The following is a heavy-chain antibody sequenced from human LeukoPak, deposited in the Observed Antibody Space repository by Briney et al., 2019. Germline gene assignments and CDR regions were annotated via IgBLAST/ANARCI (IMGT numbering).Heavy chain of an antibody. CDR1: GGSITGYY. V-gene: IGHV4-59*08. CDR2: IYASGSA. J-gene: IGHJ2*01. CDR3: ARQATVAYYDRDYDL. Sequence: PSDTLSLPCTVSGGSITGYYWRWLRQPRREGLEGIGYIYASGSANYNPSLNSRLTMSVDTAKNQFSLKLRSLTAADTAVYYCARQATVAYYDRDYDLWGRGTLVAVSS. D-gene: IGHD3-22*01.